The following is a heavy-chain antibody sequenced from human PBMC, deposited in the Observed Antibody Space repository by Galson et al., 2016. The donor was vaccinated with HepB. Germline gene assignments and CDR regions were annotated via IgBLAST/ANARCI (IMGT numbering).Heavy chain of an antibody. V-gene: IGHV3-53*05. Sequence: SLRLSCAASGFTVSNNYMSWVRQAPGTGLQWVSLIYSGGDTDYADSVKGRFTISRDNSKNMLYLQMDSLRVGDMAVYYCARVGSGYDYWGQGTLVTVSS. CDR2: IYSGGDT. CDR1: GFTVSNNY. D-gene: IGHD2-2*03. CDR3: ARVGSGYDY. J-gene: IGHJ4*02.